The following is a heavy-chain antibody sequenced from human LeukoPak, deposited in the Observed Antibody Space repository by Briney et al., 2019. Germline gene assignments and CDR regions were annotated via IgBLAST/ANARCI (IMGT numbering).Heavy chain of an antibody. Sequence: PGGSLRLSCAASGFTFSSHWMHWVRQAPGKGLVWVSRINGDGSNTTYADSVKGRFTISRDNAKNSLYLQMNSLRAEDTAVYYYASGADYMDVWGKGTTVTVSS. CDR1: GFTFSSHW. CDR3: ASGADYMDV. D-gene: IGHD3-10*01. CDR2: INGDGSNT. V-gene: IGHV3-74*03. J-gene: IGHJ6*03.